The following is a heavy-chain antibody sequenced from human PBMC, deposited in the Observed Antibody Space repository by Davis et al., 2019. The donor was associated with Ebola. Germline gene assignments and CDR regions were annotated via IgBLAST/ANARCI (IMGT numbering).Heavy chain of an antibody. CDR2: IYYNGRT. V-gene: IGHV4-39*07. CDR3: ARLSGLFSSSSGALYFDL. J-gene: IGHJ2*01. D-gene: IGHD6-6*01. CDR1: GGSISSGTYY. Sequence: SETLSLTCSVSGGSISSGTYYWGWVRQPSGKGLEWIGSIYYNGRTYYSSSLEGRVTILLDTSKNQFSLKLRSVTAADTAVYFCARLSGLFSSSSGALYFDLWGRGTLVSVSS.